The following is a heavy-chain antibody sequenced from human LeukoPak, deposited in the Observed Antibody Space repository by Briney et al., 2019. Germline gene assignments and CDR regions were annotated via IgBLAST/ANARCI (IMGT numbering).Heavy chain of an antibody. CDR2: ISAYNGNT. Sequence: ASVKVSCKASGYTFTSYGISWVRQAPGQGLEWMGWISAYNGNTNYAQKLQGRVTMTTDTSTSTAYMELRSLRSDDTAVYYCARSNLNYYGSGSYYREFDYWGQGTLVTVSS. CDR1: GYTFTSYG. CDR3: ARSNLNYYGSGSYYREFDY. J-gene: IGHJ4*02. V-gene: IGHV1-18*01. D-gene: IGHD3-10*01.